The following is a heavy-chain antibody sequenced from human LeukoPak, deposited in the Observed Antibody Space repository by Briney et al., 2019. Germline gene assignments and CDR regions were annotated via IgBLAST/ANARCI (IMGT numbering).Heavy chain of an antibody. Sequence: GGSLRLSCAASGFSFSRVWMSWVRQAPGKGPEWVASIKLDGSEKYYVDPVKGRFTISRDNAKNSLYLQMNTLRAEDTAVYYCAKEGYWGQGTLVTVSS. CDR1: GFSFSRVW. V-gene: IGHV3-7*01. CDR2: IKLDGSEK. CDR3: AKEGY. J-gene: IGHJ4*02.